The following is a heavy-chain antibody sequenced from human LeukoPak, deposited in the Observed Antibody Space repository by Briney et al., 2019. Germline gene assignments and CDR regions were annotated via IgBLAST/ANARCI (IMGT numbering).Heavy chain of an antibody. V-gene: IGHV3-53*01. Sequence: GGSLRLSCAASGFTFSSYSMNWVRQAPGKGLEWVSVIYSGGSTYYADSVKGRFTISRDNSKNTLYLQMNSLRAEDTAVYYCARDLPSYDYVWGSYRHDAFDIWGQGTMVTVSS. J-gene: IGHJ3*02. CDR3: ARDLPSYDYVWGSYRHDAFDI. CDR2: IYSGGST. CDR1: GFTFSSYS. D-gene: IGHD3-16*02.